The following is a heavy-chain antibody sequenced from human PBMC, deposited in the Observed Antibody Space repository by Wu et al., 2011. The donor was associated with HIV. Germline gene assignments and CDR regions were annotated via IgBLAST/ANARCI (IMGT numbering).Heavy chain of an antibody. V-gene: IGHV1-18*01. J-gene: IGHJ6*02. CDR2: ISAYNGDX. D-gene: IGHD5-12*01. Sequence: QVQLVQSGAEVKKPGASVKVSCKAFWLTPLPTIKINWVRQAPGQGLEWMGWISAYNGDXNYAQKLQGRVTMTTDTSTNTAYMELRRLRYDDTAVYYCARDPRKWLRLGDYYYGMDVWGQGTTVTVSS. CDR3: ARDPRKWLRLGDYYYGMDV. CDR1: LTPLPTI.